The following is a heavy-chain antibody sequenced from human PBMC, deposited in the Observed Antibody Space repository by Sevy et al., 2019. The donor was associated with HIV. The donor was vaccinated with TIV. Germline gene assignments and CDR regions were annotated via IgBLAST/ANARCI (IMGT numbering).Heavy chain of an antibody. CDR3: AVLPIVGATYGAFDI. J-gene: IGHJ3*02. CDR2: INPNSGGT. V-gene: IGHV1-2*02. CDR1: GYTFTGYY. Sequence: ASVKVSCKATGYTFTGYYMHWVRQAPGQGLEWMGWINPNSGGTNYAQKFQGRVTMTRDTSISTAYMELSRLRSDDTAVYYCAVLPIVGATYGAFDIWGQGTMVTVSS. D-gene: IGHD1-26*01.